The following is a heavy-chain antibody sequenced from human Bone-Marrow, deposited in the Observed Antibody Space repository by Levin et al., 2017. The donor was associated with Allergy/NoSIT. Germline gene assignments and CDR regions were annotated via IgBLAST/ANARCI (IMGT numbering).Heavy chain of an antibody. Sequence: GGSLRLSCAASGFTFNLYTMHWVRQAPGKGPEWVALTSFDGSEQHYADSVKGRFTISRDNSKDSLFLQMNNLTHDDTAFYYCARLDRGVCPFDFWGRGTLVTVSS. D-gene: IGHD3-16*01. V-gene: IGHV3-30*04. CDR1: GFTFNLYT. J-gene: IGHJ4*02. CDR2: TSFDGSEQ. CDR3: ARLDRGVCPFDF.